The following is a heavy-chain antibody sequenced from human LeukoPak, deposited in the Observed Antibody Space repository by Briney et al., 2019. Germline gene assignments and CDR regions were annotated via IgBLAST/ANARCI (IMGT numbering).Heavy chain of an antibody. Sequence: GGSLRLSCAPSGFTFSSYGMHWVRQAPGKGLEWVAFIRHDGSDEHYADSVKGRFTVSRDNSKDTLYLQMNNLGAEDTAVYYCAKDLELAPFDYWGQGTLVTVSS. CDR2: IRHDGSDE. J-gene: IGHJ4*02. CDR1: GFTFSSYG. D-gene: IGHD1-26*01. CDR3: AKDLELAPFDY. V-gene: IGHV3-30*02.